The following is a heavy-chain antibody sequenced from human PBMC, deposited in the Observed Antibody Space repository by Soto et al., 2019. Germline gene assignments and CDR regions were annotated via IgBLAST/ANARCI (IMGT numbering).Heavy chain of an antibody. D-gene: IGHD1-1*01. CDR2: IYYSGST. V-gene: IGHV4-39*01. CDR1: SGSFYITSSY. J-gene: IGHJ4*02. Sequence: SETVSLTCTGSSGSFYITSSYWAWVRQPPGKGLEWIAYIYYSGSTYYNPSLKSRITISVDTSTNQLSLRLSSVTAADTAVYYCATIPIVGTKPHYFNSWGQGTLVTVSS. CDR3: ATIPIVGTKPHYFNS.